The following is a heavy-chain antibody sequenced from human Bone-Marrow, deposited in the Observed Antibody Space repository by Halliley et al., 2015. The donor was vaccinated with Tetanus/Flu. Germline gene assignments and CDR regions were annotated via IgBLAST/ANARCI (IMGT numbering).Heavy chain of an antibody. CDR3: ARRGLYSSGWFDY. V-gene: IGHV5-51*01. J-gene: IGHJ5*01. D-gene: IGHD6-19*01. CDR2: VCPSNPNT. Sequence: LEWMGLVCPSNPNTKSNPAFQGPVPTSADRSTGPAYLQWSSLKASDTAIYYCARRGLYSSGWFDYWGQGTLVTVSS.